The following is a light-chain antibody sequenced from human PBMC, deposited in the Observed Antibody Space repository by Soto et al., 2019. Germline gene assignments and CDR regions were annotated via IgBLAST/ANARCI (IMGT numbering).Light chain of an antibody. CDR3: QQRSSWPIT. J-gene: IGKJ5*01. CDR1: QSVSRY. CDR2: DAS. V-gene: IGKV3-11*01. Sequence: EIVLTQSPCTLSLSPGGRGTLSFTASQSVSRYLAWYQQKPGQAPRLLIYDASNRDTGIPARFSGSGSGTDFTLTISSLEPEDFAVYYCQQRSSWPITFGQGTRLEIK.